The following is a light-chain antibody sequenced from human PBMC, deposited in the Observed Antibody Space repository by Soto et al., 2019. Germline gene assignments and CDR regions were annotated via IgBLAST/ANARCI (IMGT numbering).Light chain of an antibody. CDR3: QKYNIAPLT. Sequence: DIQMTQSPSSLSASLGDRVTITCRASQGIGVYLAWFQQKPGNVPKLLIYAASTLQSGVPSRFSGSGSGTDLPLTISSRQPEDVATYYCQKYNIAPLTFGGGTKVEIK. CDR1: QGIGVY. J-gene: IGKJ4*01. CDR2: AAS. V-gene: IGKV1-27*01.